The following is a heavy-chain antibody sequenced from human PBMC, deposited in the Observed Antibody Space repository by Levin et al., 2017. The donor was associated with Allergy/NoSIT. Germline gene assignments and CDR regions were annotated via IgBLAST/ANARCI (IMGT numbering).Heavy chain of an antibody. Sequence: LRLSCAVSGGSISSGGYSWSWIRQPPGKGLEWIGYIYHSGSTYYNPSLKSRVTISVDRSKNQFSLKLSSVTAADTAVYYCARSAGGYDYVWGSYLGAFDIWGQGTMVTVSS. CDR3: ARSAGGYDYVWGSYLGAFDI. CDR2: IYHSGST. J-gene: IGHJ3*02. D-gene: IGHD3-16*02. CDR1: GGSISSGGYS. V-gene: IGHV4-30-2*01.